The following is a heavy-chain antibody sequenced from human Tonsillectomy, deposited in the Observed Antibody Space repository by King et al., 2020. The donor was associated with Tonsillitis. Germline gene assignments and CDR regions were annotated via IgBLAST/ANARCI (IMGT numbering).Heavy chain of an antibody. Sequence: VQLVESGGGVVQPGGSLRLSCAASGFTFSSYGMHWVRQAPGKGLEWVAFIRYDGSNKYYADSVKGRFTISRDNSKNTLYLQMNSLRAEDTVVYYCAKDLPVTTRGDAFDIWGQGTMVTVSS. J-gene: IGHJ3*02. CDR3: AKDLPVTTRGDAFDI. CDR2: IRYDGSNK. D-gene: IGHD4-11*01. V-gene: IGHV3-30*02. CDR1: GFTFSSYG.